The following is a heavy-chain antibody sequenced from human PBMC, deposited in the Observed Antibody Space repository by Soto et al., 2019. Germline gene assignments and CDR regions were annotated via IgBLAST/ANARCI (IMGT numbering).Heavy chain of an antibody. CDR3: ASGRRMHYYDSSDYYPFDY. CDR2: IYNSGST. CDR1: GGSVSSGDYY. D-gene: IGHD3-22*01. J-gene: IGHJ4*02. Sequence: PSETLSLTCTVSGGSVSSGDYYWSWIRQPPGKGLEWIGYIYNSGSTKYKPSLKSRVTISVDTSKNQFSLKLRSVTAADTAVYYCASGRRMHYYDSSDYYPFDYWGQGTLVTVSS. V-gene: IGHV4-61*08.